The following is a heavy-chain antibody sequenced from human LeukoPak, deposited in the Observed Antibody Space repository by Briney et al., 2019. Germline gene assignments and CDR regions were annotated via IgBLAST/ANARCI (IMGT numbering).Heavy chain of an antibody. CDR2: IIPILGTA. V-gene: IGHV1-69*05. CDR3: ARENWQAWYYFDY. Sequence: ASVKVSCKASGGTLTSYAISWVRQAPGQGLEWMGGIIPILGTANYAQKFQGRVTITTDESTSTAYMELSSLRSEETAVYYCARENWQAWYYFDYWGQGTLVTVSS. D-gene: IGHD2-15*01. J-gene: IGHJ4*02. CDR1: GGTLTSYA.